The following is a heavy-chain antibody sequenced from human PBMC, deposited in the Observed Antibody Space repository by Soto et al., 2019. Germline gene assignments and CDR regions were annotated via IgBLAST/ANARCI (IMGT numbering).Heavy chain of an antibody. V-gene: IGHV4-34*01. D-gene: IGHD3-10*01. CDR2: INHSGST. Sequence: SETLSLTCTVSGGSISSYYWSWIRQPPGKGLEWIGEINHSGSTNYNPSLKSRVTISVDTSKNQFSLKLSSVTAADTAVYYCARRTGRGYYGSGSYYTRRYFDYWGQGTLVTVSS. CDR1: GGSISSYY. CDR3: ARRTGRGYYGSGSYYTRRYFDY. J-gene: IGHJ4*02.